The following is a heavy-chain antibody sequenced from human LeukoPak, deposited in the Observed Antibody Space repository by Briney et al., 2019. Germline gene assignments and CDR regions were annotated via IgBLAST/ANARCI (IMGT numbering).Heavy chain of an antibody. J-gene: IGHJ4*02. Sequence: GGSLRLSCAASGFTFNSYWMSWVRQAPGEGLEWVANIRGDGGEKYYVDSVKGRFTVSRDNSRDTLCLQMNTLRTEDTALYYCAKFSWNDPAKSQDSWGQGILVTVSS. D-gene: IGHD1-1*01. CDR1: GFTFNSYW. CDR3: AKFSWNDPAKSQDS. V-gene: IGHV3-7*01. CDR2: IRGDGGEK.